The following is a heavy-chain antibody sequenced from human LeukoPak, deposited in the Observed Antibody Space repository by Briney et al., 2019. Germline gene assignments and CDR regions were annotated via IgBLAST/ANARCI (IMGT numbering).Heavy chain of an antibody. V-gene: IGHV1-46*01. CDR2: INPSGGST. CDR3: ARDSLPIVVVPAASNWFDP. D-gene: IGHD2-2*01. J-gene: IGHJ5*02. CDR1: GYTFTSYY. Sequence: ASVKVSCKASGYTFTSYYMHWVRQAPGQGLEWMGIINPSGGSTSYAQKFQGRVTMTTDTSTSTAYMELRSMRSDDTAVYYCARDSLPIVVVPAASNWFDPWGQGTLVTVSS.